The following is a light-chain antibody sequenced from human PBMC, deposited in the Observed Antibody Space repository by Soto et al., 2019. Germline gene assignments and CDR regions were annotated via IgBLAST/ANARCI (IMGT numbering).Light chain of an antibody. CDR3: QHRNSWPPGAT. V-gene: IGKV3-11*01. CDR1: QSISNY. CDR2: GAS. J-gene: IGKJ5*01. Sequence: EIVLTQSPATLSLSPGQRATVSCRASQSISNYLAWYQQKPGQAPRLLIYGASNRATGTPARFTGSGSGTDFTLSISSLETEDSALYYCQHRNSWPPGATFGQGTRLEIK.